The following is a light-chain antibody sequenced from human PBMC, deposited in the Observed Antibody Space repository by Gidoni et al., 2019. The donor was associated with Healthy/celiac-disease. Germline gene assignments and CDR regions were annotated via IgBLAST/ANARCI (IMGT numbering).Light chain of an antibody. J-gene: IGKJ1*01. CDR1: QSVSSSY. Sequence: ASQSVSSSYLAWYQQKPGQAPRLLIYGASSRATGIPDRFSGSGSGTDFTLTISRLEPEDFAVYYCQQYGSSPRTFGQGTKVEIK. V-gene: IGKV3-20*01. CDR2: GAS. CDR3: QQYGSSPRT.